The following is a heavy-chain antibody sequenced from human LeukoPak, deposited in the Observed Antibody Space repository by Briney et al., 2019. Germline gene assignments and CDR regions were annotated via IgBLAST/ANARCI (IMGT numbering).Heavy chain of an antibody. V-gene: IGHV3-23*01. Sequence: GGSLRLSRVASGFTFARNVMSWVRQAPGRGLEWVSSISAPGGSTYYADSVKGRFTISRDNSENTLSLQMNSLRAGDTAVYYCAKGRGRAPITGDYFDSWGQGTLVTVSS. D-gene: IGHD3-10*01. J-gene: IGHJ4*02. CDR2: ISAPGGST. CDR1: GFTFARNV. CDR3: AKGRGRAPITGDYFDS.